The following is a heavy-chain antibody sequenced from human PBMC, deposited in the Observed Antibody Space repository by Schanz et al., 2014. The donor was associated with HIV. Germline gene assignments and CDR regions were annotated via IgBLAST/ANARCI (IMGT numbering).Heavy chain of an antibody. Sequence: ELQLVETGGGLIQPGGSLRLSCTASGFTVSGNYLSWVRQAPGKGLEWVSVMTTNGDRTYYADSVKGRFTISRDNAKNTLYLQMSGLRAEDTAVYYCARDREYYYGSGSRDYYYYGMDVWGQGTTVTVSS. J-gene: IGHJ6*02. D-gene: IGHD3-10*01. CDR2: MTTNGDRT. CDR1: GFTVSGNY. V-gene: IGHV3-53*02. CDR3: ARDREYYYGSGSRDYYYYGMDV.